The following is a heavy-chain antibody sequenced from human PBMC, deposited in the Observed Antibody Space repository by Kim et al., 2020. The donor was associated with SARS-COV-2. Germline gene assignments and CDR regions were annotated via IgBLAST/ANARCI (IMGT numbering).Heavy chain of an antibody. V-gene: IGHV4-59*08. Sequence: SETLSLTCSVSGISISSYYWSWIRQPPGKGLEWIGYIYYTGSANYNPSLRSRVTISVDTSKNQFSLKLSSMTAADTAVYYCAGTARGVNFDYWGRGALVTVSS. CDR2: IYYTGSA. J-gene: IGHJ4*02. D-gene: IGHD3-10*01. CDR3: AGTARGVNFDY. CDR1: GISISSYY.